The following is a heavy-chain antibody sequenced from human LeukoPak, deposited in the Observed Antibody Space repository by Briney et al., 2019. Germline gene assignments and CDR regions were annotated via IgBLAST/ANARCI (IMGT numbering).Heavy chain of an antibody. J-gene: IGHJ5*02. D-gene: IGHD6-6*01. CDR3: ARDGDHSSSSLSWFDP. V-gene: IGHV1-46*01. Sequence: ASVKVSCTASGYTFASYYMHWVRQAPGQGLEWMGIINPSAGTTTYAQKFQGRVTMTSDMSTSTVYMELSSLRSEDTAVYYCARDGDHSSSSLSWFDPWGQGTLVTVSS. CDR1: GYTFASYY. CDR2: INPSAGTT.